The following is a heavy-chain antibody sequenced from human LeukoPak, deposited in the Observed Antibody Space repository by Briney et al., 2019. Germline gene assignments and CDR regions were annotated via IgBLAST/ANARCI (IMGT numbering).Heavy chain of an antibody. CDR2: IYPGDSDT. CDR1: GFRFTQYW. V-gene: IGHV5-51*01. J-gene: IGHJ4*02. Sequence: GESLRISCKGSGFRFTQYWIGWARQMPGKGLEWMGIIYPGDSDTRYSPSFQGQVTISADKSISTAYLQWSSLRAEDTAVYYCAKRGLRLAPDFDYWGQGTLVTVSS. CDR3: AKRGLRLAPDFDY. D-gene: IGHD5/OR15-5a*01.